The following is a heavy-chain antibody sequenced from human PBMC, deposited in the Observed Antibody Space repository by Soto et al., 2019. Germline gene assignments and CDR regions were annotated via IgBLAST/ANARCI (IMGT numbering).Heavy chain of an antibody. V-gene: IGHV3-33*01. CDR1: GFTFSSYG. D-gene: IGHD1-20*01. J-gene: IGHJ3*02. Sequence: GGSLRRSCAASGFTFSSYGMHWVRQAPGKGLEWVAVIWYDGSNKYYADSVKGRFTISRDNSKNTLYLQMNSLRAEDTAVYYCARDSPYNWNPDAFDIWGEGTMVTVSS. CDR2: IWYDGSNK. CDR3: ARDSPYNWNPDAFDI.